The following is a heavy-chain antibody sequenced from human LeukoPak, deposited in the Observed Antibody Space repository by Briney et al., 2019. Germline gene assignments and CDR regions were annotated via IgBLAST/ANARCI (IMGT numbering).Heavy chain of an antibody. CDR1: GGSFSGYY. CDR3: ARLRGYGFDY. CDR2: INHSGST. J-gene: IGHJ4*02. Sequence: SETLSLTCAVYGGSFSGYYWSWIRQPPGKGLEWIGEINHSGSTNYNPSLKSRVTISVDTSKNQFSLKLSSVTAADTAAYYCARLRGYGFDYWGQGTLVTVSS. D-gene: IGHD5-18*01. V-gene: IGHV4-34*01.